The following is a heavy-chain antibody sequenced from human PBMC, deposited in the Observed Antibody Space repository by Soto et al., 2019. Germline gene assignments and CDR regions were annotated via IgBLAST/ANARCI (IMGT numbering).Heavy chain of an antibody. CDR1: GYTFASYG. D-gene: IGHD6-13*01. CDR3: TRDLGIAADD. Sequence: QVQLVQSGAEVKKPGASVKVSCKASGYTFASYGISWVRQAPGQGLEWMGWISPYNGNTNYAQKLQGRVTVTTDTPTSTVDMELTSLSSDDTVVYSCTRDLGIAADDWGQGTLVTVSS. J-gene: IGHJ4*02. CDR2: ISPYNGNT. V-gene: IGHV1-18*01.